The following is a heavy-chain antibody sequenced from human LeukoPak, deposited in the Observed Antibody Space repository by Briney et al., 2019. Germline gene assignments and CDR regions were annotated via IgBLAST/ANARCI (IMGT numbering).Heavy chain of an antibody. CDR1: GGSISSGSYY. CDR3: ASTDSGSYVDY. V-gene: IGHV4-61*02. Sequence: SETLSLTCTVSGGSISSGSYYWSWIRQPAGKGLEWIGRIYTSGSTNYNPSLKSRVTISVDTSKNQFSLKLSSVTAADTAVYYCASTDSGSYVDYWGQGTLVTVSS. CDR2: IYTSGST. J-gene: IGHJ4*02. D-gene: IGHD1-26*01.